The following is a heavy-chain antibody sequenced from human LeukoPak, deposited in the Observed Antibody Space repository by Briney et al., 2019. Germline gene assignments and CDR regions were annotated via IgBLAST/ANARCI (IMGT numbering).Heavy chain of an antibody. V-gene: IGHV3-21*01. D-gene: IGHD3-10*01. Sequence: GGSLRLSCAASGFTVSSNYMNWVRQAPGKGLQWVSSISSGSTYIYYADSVRGRFTISRDNAKNSLYLQMNSLRAEDTAVYYCARGTYGSGSYYPGWGQGTLVTVSS. CDR1: GFTVSSNY. CDR2: ISSGSTYI. J-gene: IGHJ4*02. CDR3: ARGTYGSGSYYPG.